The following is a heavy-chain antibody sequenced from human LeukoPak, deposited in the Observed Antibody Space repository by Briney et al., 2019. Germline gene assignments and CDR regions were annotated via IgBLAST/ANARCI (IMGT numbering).Heavy chain of an antibody. V-gene: IGHV3-21*01. CDR2: ISSSSSYI. CDR1: GFTFSSYS. Sequence: GGSLRLSCAASGFTFSSYSMNWLRQAPGKGLEWVSYISSSSSYIYYADSVKGRFTISRDNAKNSLYLKMNSLRAEDTAVYYCARDSSIAVAGTGFDYWGQGTLVTVSS. D-gene: IGHD6-19*01. CDR3: ARDSSIAVAGTGFDY. J-gene: IGHJ4*02.